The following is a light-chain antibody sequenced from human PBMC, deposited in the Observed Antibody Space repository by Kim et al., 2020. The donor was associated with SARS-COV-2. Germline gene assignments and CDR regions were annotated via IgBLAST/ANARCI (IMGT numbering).Light chain of an antibody. Sequence: ALGQTVRITCQGASLKDYYASWYQQKPGQAPILVIYGENNRPSEIPDRFSGSRSGDTASLTITAAQAEDDADYYCNSRDNSGDHWVFGGGTQLTVL. CDR1: SLKDYY. CDR2: GEN. CDR3: NSRDNSGDHWV. V-gene: IGLV3-19*01. J-gene: IGLJ3*02.